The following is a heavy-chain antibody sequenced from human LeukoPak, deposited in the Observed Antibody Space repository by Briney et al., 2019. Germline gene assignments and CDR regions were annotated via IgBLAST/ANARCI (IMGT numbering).Heavy chain of an antibody. Sequence: VSVKVSCKASGYTFTSYGISWVRQAPGQGLEWMGWISAYNGNTNYPQKLQGRVTMTTDTSTRTGYMELRSLRSDDTAVYYCARSAGGGNWYQTFDYWGQGTLVTVSS. CDR1: GYTFTSYG. V-gene: IGHV1-18*01. J-gene: IGHJ4*02. D-gene: IGHD6-13*01. CDR2: ISAYNGNT. CDR3: ARSAGGGNWYQTFDY.